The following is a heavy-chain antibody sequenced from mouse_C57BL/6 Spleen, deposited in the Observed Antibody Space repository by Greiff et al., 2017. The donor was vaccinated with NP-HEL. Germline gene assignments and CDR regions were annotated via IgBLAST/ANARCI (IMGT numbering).Heavy chain of an antibody. V-gene: IGHV5-9*01. Sequence: EVKLVESGGGLVKPGGSLKLSCAASGFTFSSYTMSWVRQTPEKRLEWVATISGGGGNTYYPDSVKGRFTISRDNAKNTLYLQMSSLRSEDTALYYCARPYYYGSSSLGFAYWGQGTLVTVSA. D-gene: IGHD1-1*01. CDR1: GFTFSSYT. CDR3: ARPYYYGSSSLGFAY. CDR2: ISGGGGNT. J-gene: IGHJ3*01.